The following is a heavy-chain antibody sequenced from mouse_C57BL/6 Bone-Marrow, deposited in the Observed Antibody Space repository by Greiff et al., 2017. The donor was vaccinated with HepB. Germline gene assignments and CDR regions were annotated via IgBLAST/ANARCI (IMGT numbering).Heavy chain of an antibody. D-gene: IGHD2-3*01. CDR3: GLLPFMDY. V-gene: IGHV3-6*01. CDR2: ISYDGSN. CDR1: GYSITSGYY. J-gene: IGHJ4*01. Sequence: DVQLQESGPGLVKPSQSLSLTCSVTGYSITSGYYWNWIRQFPGNKLEWMGYISYDGSNNYNPSLKNQNTITRDTSKNQFFLKLNSVTTEDTATDYCGLLPFMDYWGQGTSVTVSS.